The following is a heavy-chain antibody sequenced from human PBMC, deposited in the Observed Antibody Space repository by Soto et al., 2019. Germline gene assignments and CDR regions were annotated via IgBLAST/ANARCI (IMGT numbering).Heavy chain of an antibody. D-gene: IGHD2-15*01. J-gene: IGHJ4*02. CDR2: MYQSGRT. CDR1: GASISSGGYS. V-gene: IGHV4-30-2*01. Sequence: SETLSLTCAVSGASISSGGYSWSWIRQPPGKGLEWIGYMYQSGRTYYNSSLKSRVTISVDRSKNQFSLKLSSVTAADTAMYYCARARYCSGGSCYSDYWGQGILVTVS. CDR3: ARARYCSGGSCYSDY.